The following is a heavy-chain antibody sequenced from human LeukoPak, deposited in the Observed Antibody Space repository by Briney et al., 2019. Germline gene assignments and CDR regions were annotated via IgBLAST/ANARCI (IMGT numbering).Heavy chain of an antibody. CDR3: ARDLTGANYYDSSGLAY. V-gene: IGHV3-30*04. CDR2: ISYEGSNK. Sequence: GGSLRLSCAASGFTFSSYAMHWVRQAPGKGLEWVAVISYEGSNKYYADSVKGRFTISRDNSKNTLYLQMNSLRAEDTAVYYCARDLTGANYYDSSGLAYWGQGTLVTVSS. D-gene: IGHD3-22*01. J-gene: IGHJ4*02. CDR1: GFTFSSYA.